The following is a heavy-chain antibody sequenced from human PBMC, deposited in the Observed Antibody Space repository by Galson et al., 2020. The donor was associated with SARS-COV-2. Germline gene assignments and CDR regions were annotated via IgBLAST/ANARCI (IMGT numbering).Heavy chain of an antibody. CDR3: AKGDSAYGGYMDV. CDR1: GFSFSVYG. V-gene: IGHV3-33*03. D-gene: IGHD5-12*01. J-gene: IGHJ6*03. Sequence: GGSLRLSCAASGFSFSVYGMQWVRQAPGKGVEWVAMLWYDGNRNRYADSVKGRFTISRDNSKNEVYLQMNSLRVEDTAMYYCAKGDSAYGGYMDVWGKGTTVTVSS. CDR2: LWYDGNRN.